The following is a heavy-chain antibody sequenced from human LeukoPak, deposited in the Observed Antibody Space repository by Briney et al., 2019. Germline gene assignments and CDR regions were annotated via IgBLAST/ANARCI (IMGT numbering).Heavy chain of an antibody. CDR3: AKTAGIAVAGGSYYFDY. V-gene: IGHV3-23*01. CDR2: ISVGGGST. Sequence: LTGGSLRLSCAASGFTFSDHYMDWVRQTPGKGLEWVSAISVGGGSTYYADSVKGRFTISRDNSKNTLYLQMNSLRAEDTAVYYCAKTAGIAVAGGSYYFDYWGQGTLVTVSS. D-gene: IGHD6-19*01. CDR1: GFTFSDHY. J-gene: IGHJ4*02.